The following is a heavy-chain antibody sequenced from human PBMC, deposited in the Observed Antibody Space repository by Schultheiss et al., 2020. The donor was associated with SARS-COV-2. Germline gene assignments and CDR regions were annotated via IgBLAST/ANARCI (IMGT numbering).Heavy chain of an antibody. Sequence: ASVKVSCKASGGTFSSYAISWVRQAPGQGLEWMGWISAYNGNTNYAQKLQGRVTMTWDTSISTAYMEMSSLRSEDTAVYYCARDDYGDYEDYWGQGTLVTVSS. J-gene: IGHJ4*02. D-gene: IGHD4-17*01. CDR1: GGTFSSYA. CDR2: ISAYNGNT. V-gene: IGHV1-18*01. CDR3: ARDDYGDYEDY.